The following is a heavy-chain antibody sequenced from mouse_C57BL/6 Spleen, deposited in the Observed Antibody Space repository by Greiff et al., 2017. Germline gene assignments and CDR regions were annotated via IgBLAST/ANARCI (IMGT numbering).Heavy chain of an antibody. CDR1: GYTFTSYW. CDR3: ARWDGGYAMDY. D-gene: IGHD4-1*01. J-gene: IGHJ4*01. V-gene: IGHV1-55*01. Sequence: VQLQQPGAELVKPGASVKMSCKASGYTFTSYWITWVKQRPGQGLEWIGDIYPGSGSTNYNEKFKSQATLTVDTSSSPAYMPLSSLTSEDSAVYYCARWDGGYAMDYWGQGTSVTVSS. CDR2: IYPGSGST.